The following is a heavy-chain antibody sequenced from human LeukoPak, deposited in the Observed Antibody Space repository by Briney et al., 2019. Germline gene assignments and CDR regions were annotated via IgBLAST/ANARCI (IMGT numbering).Heavy chain of an antibody. V-gene: IGHV4-4*09. CDR1: GGSISSCY. CDR3: ARRASMVSRSRSLYYFDY. D-gene: IGHD3-10*01. CDR2: IYTSGST. Sequence: KPSETLSLTCTVSGGSISSCYWSWIRQPPGKGLEWIGYIYTSGSTNYNPSLKSRVTISVDTSKNQFSLKLSSVTAADTAVYYCARRASMVSRSRSLYYFDYWGQGTLVTVSS. J-gene: IGHJ4*02.